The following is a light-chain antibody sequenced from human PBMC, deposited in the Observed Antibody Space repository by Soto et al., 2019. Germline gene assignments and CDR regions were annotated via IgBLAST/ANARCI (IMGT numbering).Light chain of an antibody. Sequence: QSVLTQPPSMSGAPGQRVTISCTGSSSNIGAGYDVHWHQLLPGTAPKLLIYGNTNRPSGVPDRFSGSKSGTSASLAITGRRAEDEADYYCQSHDSSLNSWVFGGGTKVTVL. CDR3: QSHDSSLNSWV. CDR1: SSNIGAGYD. J-gene: IGLJ3*02. CDR2: GNT. V-gene: IGLV1-40*01.